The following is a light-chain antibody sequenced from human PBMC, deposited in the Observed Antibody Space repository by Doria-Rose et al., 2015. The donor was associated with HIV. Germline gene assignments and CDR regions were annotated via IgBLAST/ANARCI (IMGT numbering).Light chain of an antibody. CDR1: QSFSSTY. V-gene: IGKV3-20*01. CDR2: DGS. J-gene: IGKJ1*01. CDR3: HQYGTSWT. Sequence: TQSPGTLSLSPGERATLSCRASQSFSSTYLAWYQQKPGQAPSLLIYDGSTRATGIPDRFSASGSGTDFTLAINRLEPEDFALYYCHQYGTSWTFVRGTKVEI.